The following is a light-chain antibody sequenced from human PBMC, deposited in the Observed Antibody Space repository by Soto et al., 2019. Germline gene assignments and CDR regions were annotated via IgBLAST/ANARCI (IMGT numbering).Light chain of an antibody. J-gene: IGKJ1*01. CDR2: KAS. Sequence: DIQMTQSPSTLSASVGDRVTITCRASQSISSWLAWYQQKPGKAPKLLIYKASSLESGVPSRFSGSGSGTEFTLTISSLQPDDFATYYCQQYNSYWTFGPGTKVEIQ. CDR3: QQYNSYWT. V-gene: IGKV1-5*03. CDR1: QSISSW.